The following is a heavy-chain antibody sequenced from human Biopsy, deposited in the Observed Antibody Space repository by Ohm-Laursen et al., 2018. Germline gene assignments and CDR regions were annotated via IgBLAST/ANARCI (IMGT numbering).Heavy chain of an antibody. D-gene: IGHD1-14*01. CDR2: INAYNGDT. CDR3: ARDLTRQPRRGAFDI. J-gene: IGHJ3*02. Sequence: GASVKVSCKVSGDTFSRSAFFWVRQAPGQGLEWMGWINAYNGDTDYAQKLQGRVSITTDTSTTTTYMELRSLRSDDTAVYYCARDLTRQPRRGAFDIWGQGTLVTVSS. V-gene: IGHV1-18*01. CDR1: GDTFSRSA.